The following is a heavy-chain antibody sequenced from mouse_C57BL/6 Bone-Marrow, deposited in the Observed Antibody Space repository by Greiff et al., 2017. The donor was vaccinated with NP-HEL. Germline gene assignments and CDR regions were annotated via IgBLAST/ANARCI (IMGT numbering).Heavy chain of an antibody. CDR3: ARESIYYGNYEGFAY. CDR2: INPNNGGT. D-gene: IGHD2-1*01. Sequence: EVQLQQSGPELVKPGASVKISCKASGYTFTDYYMNWVKQSHGKSLEWIGDINPNNGGTSYNQKFKGKATLTVDKSSSTAYMELRSLTSEDSAVYYCARESIYYGNYEGFAYWGQGTLVTVSA. V-gene: IGHV1-26*01. J-gene: IGHJ3*01. CDR1: GYTFTDYY.